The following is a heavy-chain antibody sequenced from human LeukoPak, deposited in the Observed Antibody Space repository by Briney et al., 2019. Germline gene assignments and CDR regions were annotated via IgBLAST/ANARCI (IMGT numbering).Heavy chain of an antibody. CDR1: GFTVSSNY. D-gene: IGHD6-13*01. V-gene: IGHV3-66*01. J-gene: IGHJ4*02. CDR2: IYSGGST. CDR3: AREVAAAGSAFDY. Sequence: GGSLRLSCAASGFTVSSNYMSWVRQAPGKGLEWVSVIYSGGSTYYADSVKGRFTISRDNSKNTLYLQMNSLRAEDTAVYYCAREVAAAGSAFDYWGQGTLVTVSS.